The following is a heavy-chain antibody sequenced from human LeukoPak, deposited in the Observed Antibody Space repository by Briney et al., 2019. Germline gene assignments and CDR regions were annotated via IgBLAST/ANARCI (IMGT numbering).Heavy chain of an antibody. CDR3: ATRRYCSSTSCYYWFDP. D-gene: IGHD2-2*01. J-gene: IGHJ5*02. V-gene: IGHV4-30-4*08. Sequence: SWVRQAPGKGLEWIGYIYYSGSTYYNPSLKSRVTISVDTSKNQFSLKLSSVTAADTAVYYCATRRYCSSTSCYYWFDPWGQGTLVTVSS. CDR2: IYYSGST.